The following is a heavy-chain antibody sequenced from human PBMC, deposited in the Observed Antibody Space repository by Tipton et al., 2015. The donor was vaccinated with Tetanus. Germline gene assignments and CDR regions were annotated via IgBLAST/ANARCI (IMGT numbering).Heavy chain of an antibody. CDR2: IRSKASNYAT. CDR1: GFTFSGSA. Sequence: SLRLSCAASGFTFSGSAMHWVRQASGKGLEWVGRIRSKASNYATAYAASVKGRFTISRDDSKNTVYLQMNSLKTEDTAVYYCTRVAAPQPFDYWGQGTLVTVSS. D-gene: IGHD6-6*01. J-gene: IGHJ4*02. CDR3: TRVAAPQPFDY. V-gene: IGHV3-73*01.